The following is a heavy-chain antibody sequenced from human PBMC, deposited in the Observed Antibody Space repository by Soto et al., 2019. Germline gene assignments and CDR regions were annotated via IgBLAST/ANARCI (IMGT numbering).Heavy chain of an antibody. J-gene: IGHJ4*02. Sequence: QVQLVESGGGVVQPGKSLRLSCAGSGFTFSSYGMDWVRQAPGKGLEWVAVISYDGSNKYYADSVKGRFTISRDNSKNTLYLQRISLRADDTAVYYCAKDRMGAGVRGYFDYWGQGTLVTVSS. D-gene: IGHD3-10*01. CDR3: AKDRMGAGVRGYFDY. V-gene: IGHV3-30*18. CDR1: GFTFSSYG. CDR2: ISYDGSNK.